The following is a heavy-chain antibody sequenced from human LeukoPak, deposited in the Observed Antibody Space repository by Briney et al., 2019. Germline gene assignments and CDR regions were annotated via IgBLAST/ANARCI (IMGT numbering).Heavy chain of an antibody. Sequence: PGGSLRLSCAASGFTVSSNYMSWVRQAPGKGLEWVSVIYSGGSTYYADSVKGRFTISRDNSKNTLYVQMNSLRAEDTAVYYCAKGRCSGGSCSGIFEYWGQGTLVTVSS. CDR2: IYSGGST. V-gene: IGHV3-53*01. CDR3: AKGRCSGGSCSGIFEY. J-gene: IGHJ4*02. D-gene: IGHD2-15*01. CDR1: GFTVSSNY.